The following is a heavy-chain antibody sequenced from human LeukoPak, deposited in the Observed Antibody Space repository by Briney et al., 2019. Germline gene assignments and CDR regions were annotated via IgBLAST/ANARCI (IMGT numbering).Heavy chain of an antibody. V-gene: IGHV1-8*01. Sequence: ASVKVSCKASGYTFTSYDINWVRQATGQGLEWMGWMNPNSGNTGYAQKFQGRVTMTRYTSISTAYMELSSLRSEDTAVYYCARGDGYNYDDAFDIWGQGTMVTVSS. CDR1: GYTFTSYD. CDR3: ARGDGYNYDDAFDI. CDR2: MNPNSGNT. J-gene: IGHJ3*02. D-gene: IGHD5-24*01.